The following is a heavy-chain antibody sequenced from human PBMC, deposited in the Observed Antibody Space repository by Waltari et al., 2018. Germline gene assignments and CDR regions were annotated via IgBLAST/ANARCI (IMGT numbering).Heavy chain of an antibody. J-gene: IGHJ5*02. CDR2: ISYDGSEK. V-gene: IGHV3-33*05. CDR1: GFIFNSHG. CDR3: ARDSAIRFLQWLPQSKWFDP. D-gene: IGHD3-3*01. Sequence: VQLVESGGGVVQPGRSLRLSCAASGFIFNSHGIHWIRQGPGRGWEWVAFISYDGSEKQYADSVNGRFTIPRDNSHNTVSLQMNSLRDDDTSFYYCARDSAIRFLQWLPQSKWFDPWGQGTLVIVSS.